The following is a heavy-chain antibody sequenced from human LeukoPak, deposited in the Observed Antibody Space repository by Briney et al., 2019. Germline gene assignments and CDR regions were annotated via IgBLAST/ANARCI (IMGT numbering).Heavy chain of an antibody. D-gene: IGHD6-13*01. CDR3: TVRSSI. V-gene: IGHV3-15*01. J-gene: IGHJ4*02. CDR2: IKSKDDGETI. Sequence: GGSLRLSCVASGITFRNYWMSWIRQAPGKGLEWVARIKSKDDGETIDYNAPVKGRFTISRDDSKNTPYLEMNSLKNEDTAMYYCTVRSSIWSQGTLVTVSS. CDR1: GITFRNYW.